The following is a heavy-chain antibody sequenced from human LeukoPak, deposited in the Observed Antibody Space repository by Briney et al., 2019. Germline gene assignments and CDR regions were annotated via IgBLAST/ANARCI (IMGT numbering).Heavy chain of an antibody. J-gene: IGHJ4*02. Sequence: HPGRSLRLSCVASGFSFDDYAMHWVRQTPGKGLEWVSGISWSSSSIGYADSVKGRFTISRDNAKSSLYLQMNSLRAEDMALYYCAKAGGRSSSWYGLDYWGQGTLVTVSS. CDR3: AKAGGRSSSWYGLDY. V-gene: IGHV3-9*03. CDR1: GFSFDDYA. CDR2: ISWSSSSI. D-gene: IGHD6-13*01.